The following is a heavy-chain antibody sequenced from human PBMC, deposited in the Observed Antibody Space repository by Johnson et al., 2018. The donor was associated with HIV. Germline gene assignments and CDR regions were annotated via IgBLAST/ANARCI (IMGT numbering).Heavy chain of an antibody. CDR2: ISYDGSNK. CDR3: ARVTLVLDI. Sequence: QVQLVESGGVVVQPGRSLRLSCAASGFTFSSYGMHWVRQAPGKGLEWVAVISYDGSNKYYADSVKGRFTISRDNSKNTLYLQMNSLRAEDTAVYYCARVTLVLDIWGQGTMVTVSS. J-gene: IGHJ3*02. CDR1: GFTFSSYG. D-gene: IGHD4-23*01. V-gene: IGHV3-30*03.